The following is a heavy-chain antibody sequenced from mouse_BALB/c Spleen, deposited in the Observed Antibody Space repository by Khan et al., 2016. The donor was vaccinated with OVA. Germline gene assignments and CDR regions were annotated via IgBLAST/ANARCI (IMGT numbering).Heavy chain of an antibody. V-gene: IGHV1-7*01. CDR1: GYTFTNYW. D-gene: IGHD1-1*01. CDR3: ERRGLRWDLDY. Sequence: QVELVESGAELAKPGASVKMSCKASGYTFTNYWILWVKQRPGQGLEWIGYINPSTGYTEYNQNFKDKATLNADKSSSTAYMQLSSLTSEDSAVYYCERRGLRWDLDYWGQGTALTVSS. CDR2: INPSTGYT. J-gene: IGHJ2*01.